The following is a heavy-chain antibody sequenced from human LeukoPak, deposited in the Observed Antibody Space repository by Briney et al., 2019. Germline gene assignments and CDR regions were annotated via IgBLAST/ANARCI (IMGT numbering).Heavy chain of an antibody. CDR1: GGSISSSY. J-gene: IGHJ5*02. D-gene: IGHD2-2*01. Sequence: SETLSLTCTVSGGSISSSYWCWIRQPPGKGLEWIAYIHSSGSSNYNPSLKSRVTISIDTSKNHLSLKLSSVAAADTAVYYCTRGSTGQFDPWGQGILVTVSS. CDR2: IHSSGSS. CDR3: TRGSTGQFDP. V-gene: IGHV4-4*09.